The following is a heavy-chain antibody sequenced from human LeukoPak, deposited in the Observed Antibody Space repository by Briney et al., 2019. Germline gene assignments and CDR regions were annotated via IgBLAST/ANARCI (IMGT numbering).Heavy chain of an antibody. CDR2: INPNSGGT. Sequence: ASVKVSCKASGYTFTSYGISWVRQAPGQGLEWMGWINPNSGGTNYAQKFQGRVTMTRNTSISTAYMELSSLRSEDTAVYYCAGGKDTMSDAFDIWGQGTMVTVSS. V-gene: IGHV1-8*02. CDR3: AGGKDTMSDAFDI. D-gene: IGHD3-22*01. CDR1: GYTFTSYG. J-gene: IGHJ3*02.